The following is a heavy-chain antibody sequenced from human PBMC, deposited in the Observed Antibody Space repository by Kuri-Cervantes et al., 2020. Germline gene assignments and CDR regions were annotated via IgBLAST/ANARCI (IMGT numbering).Heavy chain of an antibody. J-gene: IGHJ3*02. CDR3: ARVGRAVWEENAFDI. Sequence: SVKVSCKASGYAFTKYAIHWVRQAPGQRLEWMGWIIPIFGTANYAQKFQGRVTITTDESTSTAYMELSSLRSEDTAVYYCARVGRAVWEENAFDIWGQGTMVTVSS. CDR1: GYAFTKYA. V-gene: IGHV1-69*05. D-gene: IGHD3-16*01. CDR2: IIPIFGTA.